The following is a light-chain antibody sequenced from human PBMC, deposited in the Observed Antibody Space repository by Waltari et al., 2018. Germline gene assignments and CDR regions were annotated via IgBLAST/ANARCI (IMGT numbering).Light chain of an antibody. J-gene: IGLJ2*01. V-gene: IGLV2-23*03. CDR1: SSDLGSYNL. CDR2: EGS. Sequence: QSALTQPASVSGSPGQSITLSCTGTSSDLGSYNLLPWYQQHPGKAPKLMIYEGSKRPSGVSNRFSGSKSGNTASLRISGLQAEDEADYYCCSYAGSSTFEVFGGGTKLTVL. CDR3: CSYAGSSTFEV.